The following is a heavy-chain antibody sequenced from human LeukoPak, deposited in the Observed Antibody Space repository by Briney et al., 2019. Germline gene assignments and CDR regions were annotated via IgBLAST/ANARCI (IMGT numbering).Heavy chain of an antibody. J-gene: IGHJ6*02. Sequence: GGSLRLSCAASGFTFSSHWMTWVRQVPGRGPEWVANVNRDGSETYYLDSVKGRFTISKDNAKNSLYLQMNSLRAEDTALYHCARNNGMDVWGQGTTVIVSS. V-gene: IGHV3-7*03. CDR1: GFTFSSHW. CDR2: VNRDGSET. CDR3: ARNNGMDV.